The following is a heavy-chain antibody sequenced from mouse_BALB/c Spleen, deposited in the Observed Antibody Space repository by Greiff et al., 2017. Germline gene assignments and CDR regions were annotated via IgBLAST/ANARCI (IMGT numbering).Heavy chain of an antibody. D-gene: IGHD2-14*01. CDR2: IWSGGST. CDR3: ARNYPYRYDDRYYAMDY. J-gene: IGHJ4*01. V-gene: IGHV2-2*02. CDR1: GFSLTSYG. Sequence: VQLQQSGPGLVQPSQSLSITCTVSGFSLTSYGVHWVRQSPGKGLEWLGVIWSGGSTDYNAAFISRLSISKDNSKGQVFFKMNSLQANDTAIYYCARNYPYRYDDRYYAMDYWGQGTSVTVSS.